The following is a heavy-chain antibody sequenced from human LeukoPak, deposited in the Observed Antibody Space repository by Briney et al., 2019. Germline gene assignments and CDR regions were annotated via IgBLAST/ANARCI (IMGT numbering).Heavy chain of an antibody. J-gene: IGHJ4*02. V-gene: IGHV4-59*08. D-gene: IGHD3-22*01. CDR3: ARNSRLSYYDSSGYFDY. Sequence: PETLSLTCTVSGDSISSYYWSWIRQPPGKGLEWIGYIYYSGSTNYNPSLKSRVTISVDTSKNQFSLKLSSVTAADTAVYYCARNSRLSYYDSSGYFDYWGQGTLVTVSS. CDR2: IYYSGST. CDR1: GDSISSYY.